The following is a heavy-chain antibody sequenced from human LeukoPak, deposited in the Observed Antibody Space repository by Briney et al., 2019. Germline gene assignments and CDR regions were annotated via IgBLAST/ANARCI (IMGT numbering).Heavy chain of an antibody. CDR3: ARDIVGAYLDY. D-gene: IGHD1-26*01. J-gene: IGHJ4*02. CDR2: ISAYNGNT. CDR1: GYTFTGYY. V-gene: IGHV1-18*04. Sequence: EASVKVSCKASGYTFTGYYMHWVRQAPGQGLEWMGWISAYNGNTNYAQKLQGRVTMTTDTSTSTAYMELRSLRSDDTAVYYCARDIVGAYLDYWGQGTLVTVSS.